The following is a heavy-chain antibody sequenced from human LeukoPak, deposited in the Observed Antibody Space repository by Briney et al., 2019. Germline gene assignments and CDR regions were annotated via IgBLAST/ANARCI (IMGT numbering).Heavy chain of an antibody. J-gene: IGHJ5*02. D-gene: IGHD6-19*01. V-gene: IGHV1-18*01. CDR1: GYTFTSHG. CDR2: ISAYNGDT. CDR3: ARDPSNTSGWKTWFDP. Sequence: ASVKVSCKASGYTFTSHGISWVRQAPGQGLEWMGWISAYNGDTKYAQNLQGRVTLTTYTSTTTAYLELRGLRSDDTAVYYCARDPSNTSGWKTWFDPWGQGTLVTVSS.